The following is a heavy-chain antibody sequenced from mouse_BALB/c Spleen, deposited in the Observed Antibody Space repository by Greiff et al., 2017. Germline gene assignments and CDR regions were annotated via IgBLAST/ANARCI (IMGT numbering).Heavy chain of an antibody. CDR3: ARLGSTTPYAMDY. CDR2: ISSGGSYT. Sequence: EVMLVESGGDLVKPGGSLKLSCAASGFTFSSYGMSWVRQTPDKRLEWVATISSGGSYTYYPDSVKGRFTISRDNAKNTLYLQMSSLKSEDTAMYYCARLGSTTPYAMDYWGQGTSVTVSS. D-gene: IGHD2-1*01. J-gene: IGHJ4*01. V-gene: IGHV5-6*01. CDR1: GFTFSSYG.